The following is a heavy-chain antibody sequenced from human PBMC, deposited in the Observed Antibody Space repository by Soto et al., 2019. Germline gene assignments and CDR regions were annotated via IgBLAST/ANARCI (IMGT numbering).Heavy chain of an antibody. CDR1: GGSISSYY. Sequence: QVQLQESGPGLVKPSETLSLTCTVSGGSISSYYWSWVRQPPGKGLEWIGYIYYTGSTNYNPSLKSRVTLSVDTSKNQSSLKLSSVTAADTAVYYCARALPMVRGVISYYFDFWGQGTLVTVSS. V-gene: IGHV4-59*01. CDR2: IYYTGST. CDR3: ARALPMVRGVISYYFDF. J-gene: IGHJ4*02. D-gene: IGHD3-10*01.